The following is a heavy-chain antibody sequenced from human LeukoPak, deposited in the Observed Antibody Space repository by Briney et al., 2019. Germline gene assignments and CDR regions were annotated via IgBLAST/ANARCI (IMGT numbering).Heavy chain of an antibody. J-gene: IGHJ1*01. D-gene: IGHD6-13*01. V-gene: IGHV3-7*01. Sequence: GALELSCAASGFSFSGYWMSWGRPGPGKGLEGVANINQDGSEKYYVDSVKGRFTISRDNAKNSLFLQMGSLRVEDTAVYYCARESTAGYNSSWYGFRNWGQGTLVSVSS. CDR3: ARESTAGYNSSWYGFRN. CDR2: INQDGSEK. CDR1: GFSFSGYW.